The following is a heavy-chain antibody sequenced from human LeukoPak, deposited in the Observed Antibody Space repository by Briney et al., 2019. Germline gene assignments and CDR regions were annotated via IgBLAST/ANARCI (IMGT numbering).Heavy chain of an antibody. D-gene: IGHD5-18*01. Sequence: SETLSLTCAVYGGSFSGYYWSWIRQPPGKGLEWIGEINHSGSTNYNPSLKSRVTISVGTSKNQFSLKLSSVTAADTAVYYCARGDSYGYLTANYFDYWGQGTLVTVSS. CDR3: ARGDSYGYLTANYFDY. CDR1: GGSFSGYY. V-gene: IGHV4-34*01. J-gene: IGHJ4*02. CDR2: INHSGST.